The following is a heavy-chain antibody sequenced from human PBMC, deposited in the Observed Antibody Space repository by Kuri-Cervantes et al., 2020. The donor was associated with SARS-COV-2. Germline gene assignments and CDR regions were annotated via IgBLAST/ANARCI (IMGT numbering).Heavy chain of an antibody. J-gene: IGHJ6*03. CDR1: GFTFDDYG. CDR3: ARASPQFFDHYYMDV. V-gene: IGHV3-7*01. Sequence: GESLKISCAASGFTFDDYGMSWVRQAPGKGLEWVATISHDGGEKYYVDSVKGRFTVSRDNAKGSLYLQVSGLRAEDTALYYCARASPQFFDHYYMDVWGKGTAVTVSS. CDR2: ISHDGGEK.